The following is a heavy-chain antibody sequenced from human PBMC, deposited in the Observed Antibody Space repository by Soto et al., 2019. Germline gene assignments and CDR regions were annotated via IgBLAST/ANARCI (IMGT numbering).Heavy chain of an antibody. CDR2: IFSNDEK. V-gene: IGHV2-26*04. D-gene: IGHD6-13*01. Sequence: QVTVKESGPVLVKPTETLTLTCTVSGFSLSNAGLGVSGIRQPPGKALEWLAHIFSNDEKSYSTSLKSRLTSSKDTSKSQVVLIMTNMDPVDTATYYCASTYSTSWYWFDPWGQGTLVTVSS. J-gene: IGHJ5*02. CDR1: GFSLSNAGLG. CDR3: ASTYSTSWYWFDP.